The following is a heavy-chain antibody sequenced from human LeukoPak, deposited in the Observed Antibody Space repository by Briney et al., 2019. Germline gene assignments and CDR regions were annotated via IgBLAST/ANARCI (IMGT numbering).Heavy chain of an antibody. D-gene: IGHD2-21*02. CDR3: ARDCPIRTAKKGGIGNYYYMDV. CDR2: IYTSGST. CDR1: GGSISSGSYY. J-gene: IGHJ6*03. V-gene: IGHV4-61*02. Sequence: SETLSLTCTVSGGSISSGSYYWSWIRQPAGKGLEWIGRIYTSGSTNYNPSLKSRVTISVDTSKNQFSLKLSSVTAADTAVYYCARDCPIRTAKKGGIGNYYYMDVWGKGTTVTVSS.